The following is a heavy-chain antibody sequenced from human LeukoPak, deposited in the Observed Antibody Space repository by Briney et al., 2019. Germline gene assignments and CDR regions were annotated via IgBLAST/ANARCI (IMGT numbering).Heavy chain of an antibody. V-gene: IGHV3-48*03. Sequence: GGSLRLSCAASGFTFSDYEMNWVRQAPGKGLEWISYISSGGTNIYYADSVKGRFSISRDNAKNSLYLQMNSLRAEDTAVYYCARGFTSRSGGSLGYWGQGTLVTVSS. J-gene: IGHJ4*02. D-gene: IGHD2-15*01. CDR1: GFTFSDYE. CDR2: ISSGGTNI. CDR3: ARGFTSRSGGSLGY.